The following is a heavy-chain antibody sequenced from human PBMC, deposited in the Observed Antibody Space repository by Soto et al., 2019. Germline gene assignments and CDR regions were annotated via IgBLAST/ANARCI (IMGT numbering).Heavy chain of an antibody. CDR1: GGTFSSYT. J-gene: IGHJ4*02. Sequence: QVQLVQSGAEVKKPGSSVKVSCKASGGTFSSYTISWVRQAPGQGLEWMGRIIPILGIANYAQKFQGRVTITADKSTSTAYMERSSLRSEDTAVYYCARDASSGWYVEDYWGQGTLVTVSS. CDR2: IIPILGIA. CDR3: ARDASSGWYVEDY. D-gene: IGHD6-19*01. V-gene: IGHV1-69*08.